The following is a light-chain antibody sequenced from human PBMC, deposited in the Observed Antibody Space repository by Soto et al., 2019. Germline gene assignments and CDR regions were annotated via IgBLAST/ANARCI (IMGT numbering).Light chain of an antibody. CDR3: SSYTSSTPYV. J-gene: IGLJ1*01. CDR2: EVT. Sequence: QSALTQPASVSGSPGQSITISCTGTSSDVGGYNYVSWYQQHPGKAPKLMIYEVTNRPSGVSNRFSGSKSGNTASLTISGLQADDEADYYFSSYTSSTPYVFATGTTLTV. V-gene: IGLV2-14*01. CDR1: SSDVGGYNY.